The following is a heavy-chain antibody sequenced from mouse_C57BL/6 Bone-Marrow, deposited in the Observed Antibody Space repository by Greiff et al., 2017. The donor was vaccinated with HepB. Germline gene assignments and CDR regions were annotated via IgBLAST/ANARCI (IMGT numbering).Heavy chain of an antibody. CDR2: IDPSDSYT. D-gene: IGHD1-1*01. CDR1: GYTFTSYW. J-gene: IGHJ3*01. Sequence: VQLQQPGAELVKPGASVKLSCKASGYTFTSYWMQWVKQRPGQGLEWIGEIDPSDSYTNYNQKFKGKATLTVDTSSSTAYMQLSSLTSEDSAVYYCAGSSWFAYWGQGTLVTVSA. V-gene: IGHV1-50*01. CDR3: AGSSWFAY.